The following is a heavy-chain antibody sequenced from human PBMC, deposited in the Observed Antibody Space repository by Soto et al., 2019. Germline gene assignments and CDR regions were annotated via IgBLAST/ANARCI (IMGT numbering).Heavy chain of an antibody. Sequence: QVQLVQSGAEVKKPGSSVKVSCKASGGTFSSYAISWVRQAPGQGLEWMGGIIPISGTANNAQKFQGRVTITADESTSTAYMELSSLRSEDTAVYYCARSQGSSTSLEIYYYYYYGMDDWGQWTTVTVSS. J-gene: IGHJ6*01. CDR3: ARSQGSSTSLEIYYYYYYGMDD. V-gene: IGHV1-69*01. D-gene: IGHD2-2*01. CDR2: IIPISGTA. CDR1: GGTFSSYA.